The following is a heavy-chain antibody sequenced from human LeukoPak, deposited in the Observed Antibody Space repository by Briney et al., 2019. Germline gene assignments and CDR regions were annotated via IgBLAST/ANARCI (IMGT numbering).Heavy chain of an antibody. D-gene: IGHD3-22*01. CDR3: ARGRPSRITMIVVARYYFDY. Sequence: PSETLSLTCAVYGGSFSGYYWSWIRQPPGKGLEWIGEINHSGSTNYNPSLKSRVTISVDTSKNQFSLKLSSVTAADTAVYYCARGRPSRITMIVVARYYFDYWGQGTLVTVSS. CDR2: INHSGST. V-gene: IGHV4-34*01. J-gene: IGHJ4*02. CDR1: GGSFSGYY.